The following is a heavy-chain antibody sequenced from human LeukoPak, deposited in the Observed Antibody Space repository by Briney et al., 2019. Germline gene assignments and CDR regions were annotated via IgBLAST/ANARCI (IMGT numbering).Heavy chain of an antibody. V-gene: IGHV1-2*02. Sequence: GASVKVSCKASGYTFTGYYMHWVRQAPGQGLEWMGWINANSGGTNIAQGFQGRLTMTRDTSISTLYMELSRLTSDDTAVYYCVRDRSTGTAPYFDFWAQGTLVTV. D-gene: IGHD4-17*01. CDR1: GYTFTGYY. CDR3: VRDRSTGTAPYFDF. CDR2: INANSGGT. J-gene: IGHJ4*02.